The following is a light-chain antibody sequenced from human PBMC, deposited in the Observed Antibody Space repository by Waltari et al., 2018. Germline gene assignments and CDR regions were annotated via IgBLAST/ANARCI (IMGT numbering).Light chain of an antibody. Sequence: QSALTQPPSASGSPGQSVTIPCTGTRNDVGGYNYVPWYQPHPRKAPKLMIYAFNKRPSGVPDRFSGSKSGNTAALTVSGLQAEDEADYYCSSYAGSNKLVFGGGTKLTVL. V-gene: IGLV2-8*01. CDR2: AFN. CDR3: SSYAGSNKLV. J-gene: IGLJ3*02. CDR1: RNDVGGYNY.